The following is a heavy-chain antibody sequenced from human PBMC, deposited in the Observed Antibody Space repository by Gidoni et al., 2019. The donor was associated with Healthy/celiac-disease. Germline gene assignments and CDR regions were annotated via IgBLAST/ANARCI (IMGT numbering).Heavy chain of an antibody. D-gene: IGHD2-21*02. V-gene: IGHV5-51*01. CDR3: ARRRYCGGDCSKGDFDY. Sequence: EVQLVQSGAEVKKPGESLKISCKGSGYSFTSYWIGWVRQMPGKGLEWMGIIYPGDSDTRYSPSFQGKVTSSADKSISTAYLQWSSLKASDTAMYYCARRRYCGGDCSKGDFDYWGQGTLVTVSS. CDR1: GYSFTSYW. J-gene: IGHJ4*02. CDR2: IYPGDSDT.